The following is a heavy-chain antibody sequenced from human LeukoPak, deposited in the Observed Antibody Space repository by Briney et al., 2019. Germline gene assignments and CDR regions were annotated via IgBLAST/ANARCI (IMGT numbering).Heavy chain of an antibody. D-gene: IGHD6-19*01. J-gene: IGHJ4*02. CDR1: GFTFSSYA. CDR2: LRGNGDT. V-gene: IGHV3-23*01. CDR3: AKRSGYTTGWFFDF. Sequence: GGSLTLSCAASGFTFSSYAMSWVREAPARGLEWVSSLRGNGDTFYADSVKGRFTNSRDNSKNTLFLQMNSLRAEDTAVFYCAKRSGYTTGWFFDFWGQGTLVTVSS.